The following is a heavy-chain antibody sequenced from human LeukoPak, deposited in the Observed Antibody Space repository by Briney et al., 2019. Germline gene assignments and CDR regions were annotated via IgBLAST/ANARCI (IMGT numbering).Heavy chain of an antibody. CDR3: AREDGDGTGAFDI. CDR1: GYTFSVYY. CDR2: VNPNSGGT. J-gene: IGHJ3*02. Sequence: GASVKVSCKTSGYTFSVYYVHWLRQAPGQGLEWMGRVNPNSGGTNYAQNFQGRVTMTRDTSITTAYMELSGLRSDDTALYYCAREDGDGTGAFDIWGQGTLVTVSS. V-gene: IGHV1-2*06. D-gene: IGHD2-21*01.